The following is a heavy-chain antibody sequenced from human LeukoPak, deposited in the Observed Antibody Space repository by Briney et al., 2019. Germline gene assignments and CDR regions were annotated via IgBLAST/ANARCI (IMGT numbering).Heavy chain of an antibody. V-gene: IGHV1-46*01. Sequence: GASVKVSCKASGYTFTSYDINWMRQAPGQGLEWMGIINPSGGSTSYARKFQGRVTMTRDTSTSTVYMELSSLRSEDTAVYYCASEPTYYDILTGYFQLDYWGQGTLVTVSS. CDR1: GYTFTSYD. D-gene: IGHD3-9*01. J-gene: IGHJ4*02. CDR3: ASEPTYYDILTGYFQLDY. CDR2: INPSGGST.